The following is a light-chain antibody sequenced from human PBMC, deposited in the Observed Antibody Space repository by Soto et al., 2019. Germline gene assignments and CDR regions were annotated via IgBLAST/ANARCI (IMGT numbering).Light chain of an antibody. CDR2: AAS. V-gene: IGKV1-39*01. Sequence: DIQMTQSPSPLSASVGDRVTLTCRASQSISTYLNWYQQKPGKAPKILIYAASSLESGVPSRFSGSGSGTNFSLTISSLQPEDFATYYCQQAYNTPRTFGPGTKVQIK. J-gene: IGKJ1*01. CDR3: QQAYNTPRT. CDR1: QSISTY.